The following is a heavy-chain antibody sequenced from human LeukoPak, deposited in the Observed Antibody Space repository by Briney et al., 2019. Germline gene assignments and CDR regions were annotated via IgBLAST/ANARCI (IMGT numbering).Heavy chain of an antibody. Sequence: GPLRLSCAASGFTFSSYWMSWVRQAPGKGLEWVANIKQDGSEKYYVDSVKGRFTISRDNAKNSLYLQMNSLRAEDTAVYYCARDYGSGSYSYWGQGTLVTASS. CDR3: ARDYGSGSYSY. J-gene: IGHJ4*02. CDR2: IKQDGSEK. CDR1: GFTFSSYW. V-gene: IGHV3-7*03. D-gene: IGHD3-10*01.